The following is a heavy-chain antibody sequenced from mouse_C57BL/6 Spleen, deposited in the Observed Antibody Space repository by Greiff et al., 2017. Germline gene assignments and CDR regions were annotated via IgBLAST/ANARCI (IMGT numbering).Heavy chain of an antibody. J-gene: IGHJ2*01. CDR1: GYTFTEYT. CDR2: FYPGSGSI. Sequence: VKLMESGAELVKPGASVKLSCKASGYTFTEYTIHWVKQRSGQGLEWIGWFYPGSGSIKYNEKFKDKATLTADKSSSTVYMELSRLTSEDSAVYFCARHPSYSNYDVYFDYWGQGTTLTVSS. CDR3: ARHPSYSNYDVYFDY. D-gene: IGHD2-5*01. V-gene: IGHV1-62-2*01.